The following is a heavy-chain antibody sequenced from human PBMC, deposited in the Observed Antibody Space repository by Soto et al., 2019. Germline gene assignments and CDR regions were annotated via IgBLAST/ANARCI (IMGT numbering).Heavy chain of an antibody. J-gene: IGHJ4*02. Sequence: PGGSLRLSCAASGFTFSSYWMHWVRQAPGKGLVWVSIIRFDGSNIEYADAVMGRFTISRDNSKNMLYLEMNSLRVEDTALYYCARDGIGSVAFWGYLDYWGRGTLVTVSS. CDR1: GFTFSSYW. D-gene: IGHD3-16*01. V-gene: IGHV3-33*08. CDR3: ARDGIGSVAFWGYLDY. CDR2: IRFDGSNI.